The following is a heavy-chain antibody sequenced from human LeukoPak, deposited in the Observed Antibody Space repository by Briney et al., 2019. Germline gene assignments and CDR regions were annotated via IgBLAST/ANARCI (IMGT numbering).Heavy chain of an antibody. Sequence: GASVKVSCKASGYTFTGYYMHWVRQAPGQGLEWMGWINPNSGGTNYARKFQGRVTMTRDTSISTAYMELSRLRSDDTAVYYCARSAGGGHYYYYGMDVWGQGTTVTVSS. CDR3: ARSAGGGHYYYYGMDV. D-gene: IGHD4-23*01. J-gene: IGHJ6*02. CDR1: GYTFTGYY. CDR2: INPNSGGT. V-gene: IGHV1-2*02.